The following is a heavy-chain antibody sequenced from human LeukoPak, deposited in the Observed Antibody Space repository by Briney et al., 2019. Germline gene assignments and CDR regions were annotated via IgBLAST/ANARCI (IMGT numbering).Heavy chain of an antibody. CDR1: GFTFSSYE. V-gene: IGHV3-48*03. J-gene: IGHJ4*02. Sequence: PGGSLRLPCAASGFTFSSYEMNWVRQAPGKGLEWVSYISSSGGTKYYADSVKGRFTISRDNAKKSLFLQMNSLRAEDTAVYYCARDRSGGNFDYWGQGTLVSVSS. D-gene: IGHD4-23*01. CDR2: ISSSGGTK. CDR3: ARDRSGGNFDY.